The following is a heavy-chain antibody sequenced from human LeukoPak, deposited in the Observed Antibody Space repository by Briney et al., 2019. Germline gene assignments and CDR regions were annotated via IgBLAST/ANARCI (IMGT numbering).Heavy chain of an antibody. J-gene: IGHJ5*02. CDR2: INHSGSS. Sequence: GSLRLSCAASGFTFSDYYMSWIRQAPGKGLEWIGEINHSGSSNYNPSLKSRVTISVDTSKNQFSFKLTSLTAADAAVYYCARRPNWGSGHGFDPWGQGTLVTVSS. D-gene: IGHD6-25*01. CDR3: ARRPNWGSGHGFDP. CDR1: GFTFSDYY. V-gene: IGHV4-34*01.